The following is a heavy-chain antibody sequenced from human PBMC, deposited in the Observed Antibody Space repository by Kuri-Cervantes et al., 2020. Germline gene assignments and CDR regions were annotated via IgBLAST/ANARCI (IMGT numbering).Heavy chain of an antibody. V-gene: IGHV1-2*04. D-gene: IGHD6-13*01. J-gene: IGHJ6*02. CDR1: GCTFTSYA. CDR2: INPNSGGT. Sequence: ASVKVSCKASGCTFTSYAMNWVRQAPGQGLEWMGWINPNSGGTNYAQKFQGLVTMTRDTSISTAYMKLSSLRSEDTAVYYCATKIAAAGHMEIYYYYGTDVWGQGTTVTVSS. CDR3: ATKIAAAGHMEIYYYYGTDV.